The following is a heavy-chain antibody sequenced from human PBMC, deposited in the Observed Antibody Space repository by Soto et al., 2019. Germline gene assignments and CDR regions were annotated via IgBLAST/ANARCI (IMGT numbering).Heavy chain of an antibody. CDR1: GYTFTSYA. Sequence: ASVKVSCKASGYTFTSYAMHWVRQAPGQRLEWMGWINAGNGDTKYSQKFQGRVTITRDTSASTAYMELRSVRCEDTAVYYCARHEYSGYDYVSWYFDYWGKGPLVTVSS. J-gene: IGHJ4*02. V-gene: IGHV1-3*01. CDR2: INAGNGDT. CDR3: ARHEYSGYDYVSWYFDY. D-gene: IGHD5-12*01.